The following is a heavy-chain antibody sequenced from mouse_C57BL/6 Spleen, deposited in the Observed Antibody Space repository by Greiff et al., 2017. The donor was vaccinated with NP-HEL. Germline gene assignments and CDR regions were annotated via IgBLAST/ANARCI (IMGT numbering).Heavy chain of an antibody. CDR1: GFTFSDYY. CDR2: INYDGSST. D-gene: IGHD3-2*02. CDR3: ARALDSSEAMDY. V-gene: IGHV5-16*01. J-gene: IGHJ4*01. Sequence: EVQVVESEGGLVQPGSSMKLSCTASGFTFSDYYMAWVRQVPEKGLEWVANINYDGSSTYYLDSLKSRFIISRDNAKNILYLQMSSLKSEDTATYYCARALDSSEAMDYWGQGTSVTVSS.